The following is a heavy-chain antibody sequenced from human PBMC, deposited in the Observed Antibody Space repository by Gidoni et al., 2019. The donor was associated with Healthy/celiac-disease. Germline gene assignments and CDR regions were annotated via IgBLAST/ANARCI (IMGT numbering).Heavy chain of an antibody. CDR2: IKHSGST. Sequence: QVQLQQWGAGLLKPSETLSLTCAVYGGSFSGYYWRWIRQPPGKGLEWIGEIKHSGSTNYNPSIKRRVTISVDTSKNQFSRKLSSVTAADTAVYYCARGSERSYYDILTGYPPGGMDVWGQGTTVTVSS. V-gene: IGHV4-34*01. CDR1: GGSFSGYY. J-gene: IGHJ6*02. CDR3: ARGSERSYYDILTGYPPGGMDV. D-gene: IGHD3-9*01.